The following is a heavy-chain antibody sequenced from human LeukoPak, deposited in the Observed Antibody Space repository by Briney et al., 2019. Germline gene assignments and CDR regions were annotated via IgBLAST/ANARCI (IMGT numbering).Heavy chain of an antibody. J-gene: IGHJ4*02. CDR2: IRYDGSNK. D-gene: IGHD1-26*01. CDR1: GFTFSSYG. CDR3: AKDPDSGSYSLKTFDY. Sequence: GSLRLSCAASGFTFSSYGMHWVRQAPGKGLEWVAFIRYDGSNKYYADSVKGRFTISRDNSKNTLYLQMNSLRAEDTAVYYCAKDPDSGSYSLKTFDYWGQGTLVTVSS. V-gene: IGHV3-30*02.